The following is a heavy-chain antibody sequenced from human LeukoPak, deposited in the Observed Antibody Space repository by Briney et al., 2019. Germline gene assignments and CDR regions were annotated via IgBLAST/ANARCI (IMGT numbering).Heavy chain of an antibody. V-gene: IGHV3-23*01. CDR2: ISSSGGST. J-gene: IGHJ4*02. CDR1: GFTFSSYA. Sequence: GGSLRLSCAASGFTFSSYAMSWVRQAPGKGLEWVSAISSSGGSTYYADSVKGRFTISRDNSKNTLYLQMNSLRAEDTAVYYCAKDRVPLAARPLHFDYWGQGTLVTVSS. CDR3: AKDRVPLAARPLHFDY. D-gene: IGHD6-6*01.